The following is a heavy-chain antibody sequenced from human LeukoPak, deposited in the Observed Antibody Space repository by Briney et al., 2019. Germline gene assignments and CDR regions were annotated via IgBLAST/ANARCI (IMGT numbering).Heavy chain of an antibody. J-gene: IGHJ4*02. CDR1: GFTFSSYS. Sequence: GGSLRLSCAASGFTFSSYSMNWVRRAPGKGLEWVSSISSSSGYIYYADSVKGRFTISRDNAKNSLYLQMNSLRAEDTAVYYCARGLGTMARDYWGQGTLVTVSS. D-gene: IGHD4/OR15-4a*01. CDR3: ARGLGTMARDY. V-gene: IGHV3-21*01. CDR2: ISSSSGYI.